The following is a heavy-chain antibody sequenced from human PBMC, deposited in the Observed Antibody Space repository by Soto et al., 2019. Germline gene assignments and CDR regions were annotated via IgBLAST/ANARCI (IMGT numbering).Heavy chain of an antibody. CDR3: ARGSGSSPIFDY. Sequence: PSETLSLTCAVSGYSISSGYYWGWIRQPPGKGLEWIGSIYHSGSTYYNPSLKSRVTISVDTSKNQFSLKLSSVTAADTAVYYCARGSGSSPIFDYWGQGTLVTVSS. V-gene: IGHV4-38-2*01. CDR1: GYSISSGYY. J-gene: IGHJ4*02. CDR2: IYHSGST. D-gene: IGHD6-6*01.